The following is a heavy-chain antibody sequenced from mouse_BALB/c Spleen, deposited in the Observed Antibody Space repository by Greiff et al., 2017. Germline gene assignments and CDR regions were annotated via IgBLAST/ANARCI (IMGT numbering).Heavy chain of an antibody. CDR3: ARKDYYGSSFPMDY. Sequence: QVQLKESGPGLVQPSQSLSITCTVSGFSLTSYGVHWVRQSPGKGLEWLGVIWSGGSTDYNAAFISRLSISKDNSKSQVFFKMNSLQANDTAIYYCARKDYYGSSFPMDYWGQGTSVTVSS. CDR1: GFSLTSYG. V-gene: IGHV2-2*02. D-gene: IGHD1-1*01. J-gene: IGHJ4*01. CDR2: IWSGGST.